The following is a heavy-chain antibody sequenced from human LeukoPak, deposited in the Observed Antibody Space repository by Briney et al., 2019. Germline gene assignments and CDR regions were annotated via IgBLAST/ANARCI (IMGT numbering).Heavy chain of an antibody. CDR1: GSTFSSYA. V-gene: IGHV3-23*01. CDR3: AKSGYNRFDY. CDR2: FSGSGGDT. J-gene: IGHJ4*02. D-gene: IGHD5-24*01. Sequence: PGGSLRLSCAASGSTFSSYAMSWVRQAPGKGLEWVSAFSGSGGDTYYADSVKGRFTISRDNSKNTLYLQMNSLRAEDTAVYYCAKSGYNRFDYWGQGTLVTVSS.